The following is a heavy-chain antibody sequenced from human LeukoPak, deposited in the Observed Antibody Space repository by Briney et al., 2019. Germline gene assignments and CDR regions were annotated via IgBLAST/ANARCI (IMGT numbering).Heavy chain of an antibody. J-gene: IGHJ4*02. CDR2: ISGSDGGT. CDR3: ARATYSSGWYIDY. D-gene: IGHD6-19*01. CDR1: GFTFSSYA. Sequence: GGSLRLSCAASGFTFSSYAMSWVRQAPGKGLEWVSGISGSDGGTYYADSVKGRFTISRDNAKKSLYLQMNSLRAEDTAVYYCARATYSSGWYIDYWGQGTLVTVSS. V-gene: IGHV3-23*01.